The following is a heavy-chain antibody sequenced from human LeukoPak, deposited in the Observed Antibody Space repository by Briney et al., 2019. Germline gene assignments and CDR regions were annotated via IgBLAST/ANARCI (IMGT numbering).Heavy chain of an antibody. V-gene: IGHV4-38-2*01. CDR1: GYSISSGYY. J-gene: IGHJ4*02. D-gene: IGHD5-12*01. CDR2: IYHSGST. CDR3: ARVAPFQFDY. Sequence: KPSETLSLTCAVYGYSISSGYYWGWIRPPPGKGLEWIGSIYHSGSTYYNPSLKSRVTISVDTSKNQFSLKLSSVTAADTAVYYCARVAPFQFDYWGQGTLVTVSS.